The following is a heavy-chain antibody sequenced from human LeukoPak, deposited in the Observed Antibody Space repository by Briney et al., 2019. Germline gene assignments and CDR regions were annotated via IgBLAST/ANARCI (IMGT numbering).Heavy chain of an antibody. CDR3: TRDRGDIVGAIFFDY. Sequence: ASVKVSCKVSGYTLTELSMHWVRQAPGKGFEWMGGFDPEDGETIYAQKFQGRVTMTEDTSTDTAYMELSSLRSEDTAVYYCTRDRGDIVGAIFFDYWGQGTLVTVSS. V-gene: IGHV1-24*01. D-gene: IGHD1-26*01. CDR2: FDPEDGET. J-gene: IGHJ4*02. CDR1: GYTLTELS.